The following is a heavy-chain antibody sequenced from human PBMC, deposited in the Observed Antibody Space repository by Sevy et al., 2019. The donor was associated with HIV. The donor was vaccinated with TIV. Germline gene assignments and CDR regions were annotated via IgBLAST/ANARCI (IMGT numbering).Heavy chain of an antibody. D-gene: IGHD2-21*02. CDR3: ARGYCGGDCYSRPYYYYGMDV. V-gene: IGHV3-30-3*01. J-gene: IGHJ6*02. Sequence: GGSLRLSCAASGFTFSSHAMHWVRQAPGKGLEWVAVISYDGSNKYYADSVKGRFTISRDNSKNTRYLQMNSLRAEDTAVYYCARGYCGGDCYSRPYYYYGMDVWGQGTTVTVSS. CDR2: ISYDGSNK. CDR1: GFTFSSHA.